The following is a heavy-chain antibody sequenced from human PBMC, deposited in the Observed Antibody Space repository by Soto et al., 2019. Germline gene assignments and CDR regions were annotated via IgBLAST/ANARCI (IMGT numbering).Heavy chain of an antibody. Sequence: ASVKVSCKASGFTFTSSAVQWVRQARGQRLEWIGWIVVGSGSTNFAQKFHERVTITRDMSTNTVYMELSSLTSEDTAVYYCARTHIAARLSPNYILDYWGQGTLVTVSS. J-gene: IGHJ4*02. D-gene: IGHD6-6*01. V-gene: IGHV1-58*01. CDR3: ARTHIAARLSPNYILDY. CDR1: GFTFTSSA. CDR2: IVVGSGST.